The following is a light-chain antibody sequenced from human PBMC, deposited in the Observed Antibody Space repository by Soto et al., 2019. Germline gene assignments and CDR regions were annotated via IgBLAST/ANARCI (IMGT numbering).Light chain of an antibody. CDR2: STN. J-gene: IGLJ3*02. CDR3: VLYMGSGTWV. CDR1: SGSVSTNYH. V-gene: IGLV8-61*01. Sequence: QAVVTQEPSFSVSPGGTVTLTCGLSSGSVSTNYHPSWYQQTPGQAPRTLIYSTNTRSSGVPDRFSGSILGNKAALTITGAQADDESDYYCVLYMGSGTWVFGGGTKVNVL.